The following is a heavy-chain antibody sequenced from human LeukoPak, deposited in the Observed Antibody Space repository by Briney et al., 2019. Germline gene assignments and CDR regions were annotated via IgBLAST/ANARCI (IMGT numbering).Heavy chain of an antibody. Sequence: ASVKVSCKASGYTFTDYYIHWVRQAPGQGPEWMGWINPYSGGTNYAQKFQGRVTMTRDTSISTAYMELSRLRSDDTAVYYCARGFIAAAATGYWGQGTLVTVSS. CDR3: ARGFIAAAATGY. V-gene: IGHV1-2*02. D-gene: IGHD6-13*01. J-gene: IGHJ4*02. CDR1: GYTFTDYY. CDR2: INPYSGGT.